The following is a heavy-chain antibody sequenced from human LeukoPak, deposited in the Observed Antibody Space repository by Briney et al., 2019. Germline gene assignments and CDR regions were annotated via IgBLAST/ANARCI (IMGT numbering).Heavy chain of an antibody. CDR2: IRTKANGGTP. CDR3: TRRISFRGSDY. V-gene: IGHV3-49*03. D-gene: IGHD2/OR15-2a*01. CDR1: GFTFCDYA. J-gene: IGHJ4*02. Sequence: GGSLRLSCTASGFTFCDYAMSWFRQAPGKGLEWVGFIRTKANGGTPEYAASVKGRFTISRNDFTSIGFLQMNSLTTEDTAVYYCTRRISFRGSDYWGQGTLVSVSS.